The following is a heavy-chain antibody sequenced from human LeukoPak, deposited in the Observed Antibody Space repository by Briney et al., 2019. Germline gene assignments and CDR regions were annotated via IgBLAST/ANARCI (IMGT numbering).Heavy chain of an antibody. CDR1: GFTFSSYA. D-gene: IGHD3-10*01. CDR2: IKSKPDGGTT. CDR3: STGGYFFDY. V-gene: IGHV3-15*01. J-gene: IGHJ4*02. Sequence: GGSLRLSCAASGFTFSSYAMSWVRQAPGKGLEWVGRIKSKPDGGTTDYAALVNGRFTVSRDDSKNTVYLQMISLRTEDTAVYYCSTGGYFFDYWGQGILVTVSS.